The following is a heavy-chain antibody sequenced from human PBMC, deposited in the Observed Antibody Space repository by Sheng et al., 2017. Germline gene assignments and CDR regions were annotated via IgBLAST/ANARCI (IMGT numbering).Heavy chain of an antibody. Sequence: PGGSLRLSCAASGLSFSEYYMSWMRQAPGKGLEWVAYISSTSSYINYVDSVRGRFTISRDNAKNSLYLQMNSLRAEDTAVYFCARLGPRSNWNYPDYWGQGTLVNVSS. CDR2: ISSTSSYI. CDR1: GLSFSEYY. D-gene: IGHD1-7*01. V-gene: IGHV3-11*03. J-gene: IGHJ4*02. CDR3: ARLGPRSNWNYPDY.